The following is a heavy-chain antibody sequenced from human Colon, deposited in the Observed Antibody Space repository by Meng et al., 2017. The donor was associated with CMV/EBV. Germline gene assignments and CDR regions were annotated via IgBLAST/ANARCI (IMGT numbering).Heavy chain of an antibody. D-gene: IGHD6-13*01. CDR1: GLTVNNNY. J-gene: IGHJ5*02. V-gene: IGHV3-53*01. Sequence: GESLKISCAASGLTVNNNYMNWVRQTPGKGLEWVAVLYSDYSTLGAYTHYADSVRGRFTISRDNFENTVYLQMNSLRDEDTAVYYCASHTHCAGNPPGIHNSWGQGTLVTVSS. CDR2: LYSDYSTLGAYT. CDR3: ASHTHCAGNPPGIHNS.